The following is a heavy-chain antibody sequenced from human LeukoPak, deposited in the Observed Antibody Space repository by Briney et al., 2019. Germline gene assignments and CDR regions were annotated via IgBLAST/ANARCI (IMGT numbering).Heavy chain of an antibody. D-gene: IGHD2-2*01. Sequence: GALRLSCAASGFTFSYYGLHWVRQAPGKGLEWVALISHDGSNKDYADSVKGRFTISRDNSKNTLYLQMNSLRAEDTAVYYCARERWGVVLAATSIDSWGQGTLVTVSS. CDR1: GFTFSYYG. CDR3: ARERWGVVLAATSIDS. V-gene: IGHV3-30*03. CDR2: ISHDGSNK. J-gene: IGHJ4*02.